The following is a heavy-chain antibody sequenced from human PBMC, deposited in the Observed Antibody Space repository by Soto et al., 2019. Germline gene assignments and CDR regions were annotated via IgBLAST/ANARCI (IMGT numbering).Heavy chain of an antibody. D-gene: IGHD3-9*01. Sequence: GGSLRLSCAASGFTFSSYSMNWVRQAPGKGLEWVSSISSSSSYIYYADSVKGRFTISRDNAKNSLYLQMNSLRAEDTAVYYCASHIDIFSTGYHGAFDIWGQGTMVTVSS. V-gene: IGHV3-21*01. J-gene: IGHJ3*02. CDR3: ASHIDIFSTGYHGAFDI. CDR2: ISSSSSYI. CDR1: GFTFSSYS.